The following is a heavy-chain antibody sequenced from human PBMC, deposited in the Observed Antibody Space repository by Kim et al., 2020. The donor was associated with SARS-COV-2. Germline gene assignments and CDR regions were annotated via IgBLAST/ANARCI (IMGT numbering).Heavy chain of an antibody. Sequence: SGSTTYNPALTSRVTISVDKSKNQFALKLSSVTAADTAVYYCAGDSPFDYWGQGTLVPVSS. CDR2: SGST. J-gene: IGHJ4*02. CDR3: AGDSPFDY. V-gene: IGHV4-4*02.